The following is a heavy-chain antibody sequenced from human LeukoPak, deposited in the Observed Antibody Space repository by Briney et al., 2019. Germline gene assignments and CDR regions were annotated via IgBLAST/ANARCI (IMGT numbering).Heavy chain of an antibody. Sequence: PSQTLSLTCTVSGGSISSGSYYWSWIRQPAGKGLEWIGRIYTSGSTNYNPSLKSRVTISVDTSKNQFSLKLSSVTAADTAVYYCARGHTVTGYSSTWGGKAFDIWGQGTMVTVSS. CDR3: ARGHTVTGYSSTWGGKAFDI. D-gene: IGHD6-13*01. CDR1: GGSISSGSYY. J-gene: IGHJ3*02. V-gene: IGHV4-61*02. CDR2: IYTSGST.